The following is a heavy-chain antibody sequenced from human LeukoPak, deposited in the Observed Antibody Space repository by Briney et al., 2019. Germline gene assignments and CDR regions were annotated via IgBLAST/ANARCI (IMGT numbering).Heavy chain of an antibody. D-gene: IGHD5-18*01. CDR3: ARVDVDTAMVHNFDY. J-gene: IGHJ4*02. CDR1: GYTFTIYY. CDR2: INPSGGST. V-gene: IGHV1-46*01. Sequence: ASVKVSCKASGYTFTIYYIHWVRQAPGQGLEWMGIINPSGGSTTYAQMFQGRVTITRNTSISTAYMELSSLRSEDTAVYYCARVDVDTAMVHNFDYWGQGTLVTVSS.